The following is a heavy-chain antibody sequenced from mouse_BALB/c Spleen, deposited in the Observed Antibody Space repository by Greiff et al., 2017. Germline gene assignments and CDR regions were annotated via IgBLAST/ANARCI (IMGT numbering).Heavy chain of an antibody. CDR3: ARHYYGGDYYAMDY. D-gene: IGHD1-1*01. CDR2: IWSDGST. Sequence: VQLQESGPDLVAPSQSLSITCTVSGFSLTSYGVHWVRQPPGKGLEWLVVIWSDGSTTYNSALKSRLSISKDNSKSQVFLKMNSLQTDDTAMYYCARHYYGGDYYAMDYGGQGTSVTVSS. V-gene: IGHV2-6-2*01. CDR1: GFSLTSYG. J-gene: IGHJ4*01.